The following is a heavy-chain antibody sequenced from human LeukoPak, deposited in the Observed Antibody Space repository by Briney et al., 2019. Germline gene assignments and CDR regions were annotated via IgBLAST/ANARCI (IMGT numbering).Heavy chain of an antibody. CDR1: GYTFTGYY. CDR2: INPNSGGT. J-gene: IGHJ4*02. V-gene: IGHV1-2*02. Sequence: ASVKVSCKASGYTFTGYYMHWARQAPGQGLEWMGWINPNSGGTNYAQKFQGKVTMTRDTSISTAYMELSRLRSDDTAVYYCARGLITMVRGVSFLVYWGQGTLVTVSS. D-gene: IGHD3-10*01. CDR3: ARGLITMVRGVSFLVY.